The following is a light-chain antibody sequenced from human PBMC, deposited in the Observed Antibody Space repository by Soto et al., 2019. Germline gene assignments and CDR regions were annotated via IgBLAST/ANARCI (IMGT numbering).Light chain of an antibody. Sequence: QSVLTPPPSVSAAPGQTVTISCSGSCSNIGNNYVFWYQQLPGAAPKLLIYDNDKRPSGIPDRFSGSKSGTSATLGITGLQTGDEADYYCATWDRSLSVGVFGGGTKVTVL. CDR1: CSNIGNNY. J-gene: IGLJ2*01. V-gene: IGLV1-51*01. CDR3: ATWDRSLSVGV. CDR2: DND.